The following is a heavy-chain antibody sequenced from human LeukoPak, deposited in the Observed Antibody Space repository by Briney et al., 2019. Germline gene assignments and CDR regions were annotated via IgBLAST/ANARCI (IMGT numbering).Heavy chain of an antibody. V-gene: IGHV4-61*08. CDR3: ARGKWELHFDY. D-gene: IGHD1-26*01. CDR1: GGSISSGGYY. J-gene: IGHJ4*02. CDR2: IYYSGST. Sequence: SQTLSLTCTVSGGSISSGGYYWSWIRQPPGKGLEWIGYIYYSGSTNYNPSLKSRVTISVDTSKNQFSLKLRSVTAADTAMYYCARGKWELHFDYWGQGALVTVSS.